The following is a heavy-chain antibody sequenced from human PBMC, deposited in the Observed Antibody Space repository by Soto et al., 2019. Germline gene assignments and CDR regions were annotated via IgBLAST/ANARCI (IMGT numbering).Heavy chain of an antibody. D-gene: IGHD1-1*01. Sequence: HPGGSLRLSCAASGFTFSSYGMHWVRQAPGKGLEWLVVISYDGINKYYAGSVKGRFTISRDNSKNTLYLQMNSLRAEDTAVYYCAKSVYNWNDGFFDYWGQGTLVTVSS. CDR3: AKSVYNWNDGFFDY. J-gene: IGHJ4*02. V-gene: IGHV3-30*18. CDR2: ISYDGINK. CDR1: GFTFSSYG.